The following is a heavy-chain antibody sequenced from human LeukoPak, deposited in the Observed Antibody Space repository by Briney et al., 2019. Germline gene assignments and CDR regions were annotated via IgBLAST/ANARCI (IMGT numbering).Heavy chain of an antibody. J-gene: IGHJ4*02. D-gene: IGHD6-13*01. Sequence: GGSLRLSCAASGFTFSNYAMNWVRQAPGKGLEWVSAITSGENTYYADSVKGRFTISRDNSKNTLYLQMNSLRAEDTAVYYCAKRLSSSSTWYYFDYWGQGTLVTVSS. CDR3: AKRLSSSSTWYYFDY. CDR1: GFTFSNYA. V-gene: IGHV3-23*01. CDR2: ITSGENT.